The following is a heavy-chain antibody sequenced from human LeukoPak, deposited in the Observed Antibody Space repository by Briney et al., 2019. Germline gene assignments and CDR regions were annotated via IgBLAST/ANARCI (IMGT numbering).Heavy chain of an antibody. J-gene: IGHJ5*02. D-gene: IGHD6-13*01. CDR1: GGSFSGYY. Sequence: SETLSLTCAVYGGSFSGYYWSWIRQPPGKGLEWIGEINHSGSTNYNPSLKSRVTISVDTSKNQFSLKLSSVTAADTAVYYCARGYSSSWYFNWFDHWGQGTLVTVSS. V-gene: IGHV4-34*01. CDR3: ARGYSSSWYFNWFDH. CDR2: INHSGST.